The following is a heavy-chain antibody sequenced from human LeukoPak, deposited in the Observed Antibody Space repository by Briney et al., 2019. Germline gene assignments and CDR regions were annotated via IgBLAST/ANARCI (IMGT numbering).Heavy chain of an antibody. V-gene: IGHV1-2*02. CDR3: ARRLSTWSEGWFDP. CDR2: IYPINGGP. Sequence: ALVKVPCKASGYTFIDYYIHWVRQAHGQGLDWRVWIYPINGGPYYAHKFQGRVTMTRDTSINTAYMELSGLTSDDTAVYYCARRLSTWSEGWFDPWGQGTLVTVSS. CDR1: GYTFIDYY. J-gene: IGHJ5*02. D-gene: IGHD6-13*01.